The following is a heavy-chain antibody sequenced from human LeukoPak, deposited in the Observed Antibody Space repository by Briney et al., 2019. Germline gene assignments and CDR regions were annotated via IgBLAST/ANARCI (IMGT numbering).Heavy chain of an antibody. Sequence: GGSLRLSCAASGFTVSNKYISWVRQAPGKGLEWVSVIYSGGSTYYGDSVKGRFTMSRDNSKNTLYLQMNSLRAEDTAVYYCARDVISSGWYGGFDYWGQGTLVTVSS. CDR2: IYSGGST. D-gene: IGHD6-19*01. CDR1: GFTVSNKY. J-gene: IGHJ4*02. CDR3: ARDVISSGWYGGFDY. V-gene: IGHV3-53*01.